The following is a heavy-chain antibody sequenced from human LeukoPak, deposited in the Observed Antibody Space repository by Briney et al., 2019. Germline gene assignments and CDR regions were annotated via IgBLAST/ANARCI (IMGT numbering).Heavy chain of an antibody. CDR2: ISYDGSNK. Sequence: GGSLRLSCAASGFTFSSYAMHWVRQAPGKGLEWVAVISYDGSNKYYADSVKGRFTISRDNSKNTLYLQMNSLRAEDTAVYYCAKELGRNVGAPMRDAFDIWGQGTMVTVSS. D-gene: IGHD1-26*01. J-gene: IGHJ3*02. CDR1: GFTFSSYA. V-gene: IGHV3-30-3*01. CDR3: AKELGRNVGAPMRDAFDI.